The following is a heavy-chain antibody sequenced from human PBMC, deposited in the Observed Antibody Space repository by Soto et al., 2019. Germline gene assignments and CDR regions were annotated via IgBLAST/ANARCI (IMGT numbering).Heavy chain of an antibody. CDR1: GFTFSSHG. Sequence: QVQLVESGGGVVQPGRSLRLSCAASGFTFSSHGMHWVRQAPGKGLEWVAVISYDGSDESYADSVKGRFTISRDNSKNTLYLQMNSLRPEDTAVYYCARDQISRDYGHQFDYWGQGTLVTVSS. CDR2: ISYDGSDE. J-gene: IGHJ4*02. D-gene: IGHD4-17*01. V-gene: IGHV3-30*03. CDR3: ARDQISRDYGHQFDY.